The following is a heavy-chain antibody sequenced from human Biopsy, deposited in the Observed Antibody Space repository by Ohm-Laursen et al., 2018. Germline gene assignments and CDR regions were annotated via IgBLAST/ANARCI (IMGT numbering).Heavy chain of an antibody. CDR3: AKGQDLRGGAEYFQH. Sequence: ASVTVSCTASGSTFTGQSFRWVRQVPGRGLEWLGLINPPSGTTKFAQDFQGRVTMTRDTSITTAYMELRGLRSDDTAVYYCAKGQDLRGGAEYFQHWGQGALVTVSS. J-gene: IGHJ1*01. CDR2: INPPSGTT. V-gene: IGHV1-2*02. D-gene: IGHD2-15*01. CDR1: GSTFTGQS.